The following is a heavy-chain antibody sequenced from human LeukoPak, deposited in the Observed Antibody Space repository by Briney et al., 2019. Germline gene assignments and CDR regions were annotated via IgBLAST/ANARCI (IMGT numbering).Heavy chain of an antibody. CDR1: GLTFSSYW. J-gene: IGHJ6*03. Sequence: GGSLRLSCAASGLTFSSYWMHWVRQAPGKGLVWVSRINTDGSSTTYADSVKGRFTISRDNAKNTLYLQMNSLRAEDTAVYYCATSPTTVYYYYYYMDVWGKGTTVTVSS. V-gene: IGHV3-74*01. D-gene: IGHD4-11*01. CDR3: ATSPTTVYYYYYYMDV. CDR2: INTDGSST.